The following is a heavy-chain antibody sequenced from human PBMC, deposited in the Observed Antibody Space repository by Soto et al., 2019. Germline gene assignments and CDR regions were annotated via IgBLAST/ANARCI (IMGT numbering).Heavy chain of an antibody. CDR2: IKSKTDGGTT. J-gene: IGHJ6*02. D-gene: IGHD1-7*01. V-gene: IGHV3-15*01. CDR3: TTDGKLELHQGMDV. Sequence: GGSLRLSCAASGFTFSNAWMSWVRQAPGKGLEWVGRIKSKTDGGTTDYAAPVKGRFTISRDDSKNTLYLQMNSLKTEDTAVYYCTTDGKLELHQGMDVWGQGTTVTVSS. CDR1: GFTFSNAW.